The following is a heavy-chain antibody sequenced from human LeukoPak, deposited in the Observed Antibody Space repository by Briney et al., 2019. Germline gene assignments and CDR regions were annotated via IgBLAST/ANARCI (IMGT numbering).Heavy chain of an antibody. V-gene: IGHV4-59*01. D-gene: IGHD5-18*01. Sequence: PSGTLSLTCTVSGGSISSYYWSWIRQPPGKGLEWIGYIYDRGGTNYNPSLKSRVTVSVDTSKNQFSLNLNSVTAADTAVYYCARDRGYSYAFDYWGQGTLVTVSS. J-gene: IGHJ4*02. CDR2: IYDRGGT. CDR1: GGSISSYY. CDR3: ARDRGYSYAFDY.